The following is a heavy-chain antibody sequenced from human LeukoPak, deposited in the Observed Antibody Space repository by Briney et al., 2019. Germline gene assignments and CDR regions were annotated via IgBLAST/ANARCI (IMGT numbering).Heavy chain of an antibody. CDR3: ARVLARGSWYFGGAFDY. J-gene: IGHJ4*02. V-gene: IGHV4-31*03. D-gene: IGHD6-13*01. Sequence: PSQTLSLTCSVSDDSMRSSTYYCSWIRQHPGKAPEWIGYVYYSGTTYYNPSFRGRVSMSFDTSKNHFSLELTSVTAADTAVYYCARVLARGSWYFGGAFDYWGQGTLVTVSS. CDR2: VYYSGTT. CDR1: DDSMRSSTYY.